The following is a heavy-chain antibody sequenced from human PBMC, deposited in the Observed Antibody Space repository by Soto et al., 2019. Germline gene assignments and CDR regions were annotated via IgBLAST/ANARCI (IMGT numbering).Heavy chain of an antibody. J-gene: IGHJ6*02. V-gene: IGHV1-69*01. CDR3: ARDLAQLGRYYYYGMDV. CDR2: IIPIFGTA. CDR1: GGTFSSYA. Sequence: QVQLVQSGAEVKKPGSSVKVSCKASGGTFSSYAISWVRQAPGQGLEWMGGIIPIFGTANYAQKFQGRVTMTADESTSTDYMELSSMRSEDTAVYYCARDLAQLGRYYYYGMDVWGQGTTVTVSS. D-gene: IGHD6-6*01.